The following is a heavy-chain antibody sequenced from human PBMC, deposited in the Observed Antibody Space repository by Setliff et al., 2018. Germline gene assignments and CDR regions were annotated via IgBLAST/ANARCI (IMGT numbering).Heavy chain of an antibody. Sequence: GGSLRLSCAASGFTFSSYWMSWVRQAPGKGLEWVSVIYTGGSTYYADSVKGRFTISRDDSNNTLYLQMTSLRAEDTAVYYCARDRPGAIFGVVTPFDYWGQGTLVTVSS. J-gene: IGHJ4*02. CDR2: IYTGGST. CDR3: ARDRPGAIFGVVTPFDY. V-gene: IGHV3-66*01. CDR1: GFTFSSYW. D-gene: IGHD3-3*01.